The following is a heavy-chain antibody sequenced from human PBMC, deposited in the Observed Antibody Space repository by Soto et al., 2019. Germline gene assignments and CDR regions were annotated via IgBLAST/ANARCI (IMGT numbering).Heavy chain of an antibody. CDR2: IYHSGST. D-gene: IGHD6-19*01. CDR3: ARSIAVAGKASASDY. CDR1: SGSISSSNW. V-gene: IGHV4-4*02. J-gene: IGHJ4*02. Sequence: QVQLQESGPGLVKPSGTLSLTCAVSSGSISSSNWWSWVRQPPGKGLEWIGEIYHSGSTNYNPSLKSRVTISVDKSKNRFSLKLSSVTAADTAVYYCARSIAVAGKASASDYWGQGTLVTVSS.